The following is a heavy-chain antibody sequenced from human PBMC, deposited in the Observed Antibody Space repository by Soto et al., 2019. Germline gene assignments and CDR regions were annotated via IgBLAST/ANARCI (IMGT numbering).Heavy chain of an antibody. J-gene: IGHJ4*02. CDR3: AKGGAYCYDDCTRAY. Sequence: EEQVLESGGGSAQPGGSLRLSCAASGFTFSNYGMTWVRQAPGKGLEWVSSINPRGIETNYADSVKGRFTIARDNSKNMRYLQMHNLRAEDTAVYYCAKGGAYCYDDCTRAYWGQGTLVTVSS. CDR2: INPRGIET. V-gene: IGHV3-23*01. D-gene: IGHD2-21*02. CDR1: GFTFSNYG.